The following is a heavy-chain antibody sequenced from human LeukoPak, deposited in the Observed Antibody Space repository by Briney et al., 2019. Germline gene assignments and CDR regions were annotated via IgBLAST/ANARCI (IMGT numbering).Heavy chain of an antibody. CDR1: EFTVSSNY. Sequence: GGSLRLSCAASEFTVSSNYMSWVRQAPGKGLEWVSVIYSGGSTYYADSVKGRFTISRDNSKNTLYLQMNSLRAEDTAVYYCARWSSGWPIDYWGQGTLVTVSS. J-gene: IGHJ4*02. D-gene: IGHD6-19*01. CDR3: ARWSSGWPIDY. CDR2: IYSGGST. V-gene: IGHV3-53*01.